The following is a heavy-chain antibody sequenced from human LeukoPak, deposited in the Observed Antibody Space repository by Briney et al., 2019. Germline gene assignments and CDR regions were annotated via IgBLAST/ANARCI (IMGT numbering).Heavy chain of an antibody. CDR1: GGSISSSSYY. CDR2: IYYSGST. D-gene: IGHD6-19*01. Sequence: PSETLSLTCTVSGGSISSSSYYWGWIRPPPGKGLGWIGSIYYSGSTYYNPSLKSRVTISVDTSKNQFSLKLSSVTAADTAVYYCARQGSSGWWRREYFQHWGQGTLVTVSS. V-gene: IGHV4-39*01. CDR3: ARQGSSGWWRREYFQH. J-gene: IGHJ1*01.